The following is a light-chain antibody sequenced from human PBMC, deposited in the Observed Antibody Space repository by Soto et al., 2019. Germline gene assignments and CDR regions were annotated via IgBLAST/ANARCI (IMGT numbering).Light chain of an antibody. CDR2: GNS. CDR3: QSSRV. CDR1: SSNIGAGYD. Sequence: QSVLTQPPSVSGAPGQRVTISCTGSSSNIGAGYDVHWYQQLPGTAPKLLIYGNSNRPSGVPDRFSGSKSGTSASLAITGLQAADEADYYCQSSRVSGTGTKVTVL. J-gene: IGLJ1*01. V-gene: IGLV1-40*01.